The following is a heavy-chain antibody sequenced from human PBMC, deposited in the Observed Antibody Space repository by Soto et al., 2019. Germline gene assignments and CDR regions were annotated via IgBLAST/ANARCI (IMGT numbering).Heavy chain of an antibody. V-gene: IGHV4-39*01. J-gene: IGHJ4*02. CDR3: AYGSSRAWIDF. CDR2: AYFSGGNT. CDR1: GDSMRGYHFY. D-gene: IGHD3-10*01. Sequence: WETLSLTCSVSGDSMRGYHFYWAWIRQAPWKGLEWIGSAYFSGGNTYYNPSLKSRVSIFVDTSKDEFSLRLTSLTDADTAVYFWAYGSSRAWIDFWGQGTLVTVS.